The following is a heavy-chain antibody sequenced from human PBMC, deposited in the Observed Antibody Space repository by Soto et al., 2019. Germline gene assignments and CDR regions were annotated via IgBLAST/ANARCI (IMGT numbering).Heavy chain of an antibody. CDR1: GGSISSYY. J-gene: IGHJ4*02. CDR3: ASAVLPATAPFDY. CDR2: IYYSGST. Sequence: QVQLQESGPRLVKPSETLSLTCIVSGGSISSYYWSWIRQPPGKGLEWIGYIYYSGSTNYNPSLKSRVTISVDTSKIQFSLTLSSVTAADTVVYYCASAVLPATAPFDYWGQGTLVTVSS. V-gene: IGHV4-59*01. D-gene: IGHD2-2*01.